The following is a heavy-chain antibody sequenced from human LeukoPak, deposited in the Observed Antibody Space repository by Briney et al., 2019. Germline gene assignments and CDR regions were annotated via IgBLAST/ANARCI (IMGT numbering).Heavy chain of an antibody. V-gene: IGHV3-30-3*01. CDR2: ISYDGSNK. D-gene: IGHD5-18*01. CDR3: ARHVQLWPFDY. Sequence: PGGSLRLSCAASGFTFSSYAMHWVRQAPGKGLEWVAVISYDGSNKYYADSVKGRFTISRDNSKNTLYLQMNSLRAEDTAVYYCARHVQLWPFDYWGQGTLVTVSS. CDR1: GFTFSSYA. J-gene: IGHJ4*02.